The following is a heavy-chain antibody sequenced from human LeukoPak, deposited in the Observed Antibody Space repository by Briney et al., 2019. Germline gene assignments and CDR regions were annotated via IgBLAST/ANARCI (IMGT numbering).Heavy chain of an antibody. Sequence: PSETLSLTCSVSGGSISSSSYSWGWIRQPPGKGLEWIGSIFYSGSTYYNPSLKSRGTISVDTSKNQFSLKLSSVTAADTAVYYCARQDHYYDSSGYLRYRYSYFDYWGQGTLVTVSS. CDR3: ARQDHYYDSSGYLRYRYSYFDY. V-gene: IGHV4-39*01. D-gene: IGHD3-22*01. CDR1: GGSISSSSYS. J-gene: IGHJ4*02. CDR2: IFYSGST.